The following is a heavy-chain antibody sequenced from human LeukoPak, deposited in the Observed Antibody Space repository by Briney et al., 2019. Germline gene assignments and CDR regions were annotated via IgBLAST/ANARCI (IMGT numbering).Heavy chain of an antibody. CDR3: ARDATYGSGSLDY. D-gene: IGHD3-10*01. Sequence: GGSLRLSCAASGFTFSSYSMNWVRQARGKGLEWVSSISSSSSYIYYADSVKGRFTISRDNAKNSLYLQMNSLRAEDTAVYYCARDATYGSGSLDYWGQGTLVTVSS. CDR1: GFTFSSYS. V-gene: IGHV3-21*01. J-gene: IGHJ4*02. CDR2: ISSSSSYI.